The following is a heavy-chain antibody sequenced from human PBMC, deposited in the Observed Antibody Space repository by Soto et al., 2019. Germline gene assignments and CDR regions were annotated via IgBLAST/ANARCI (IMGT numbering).Heavy chain of an antibody. J-gene: IGHJ6*02. Sequence: GGSLRLSCAASGFTFSSYSMNWVRQAPGKGLEWVSYISSSSSTIYYADSVKGRFTISRDNAKNSLYLQMNSLRDEDTAVYYCAREQDYEDYYYYYGMDVWGQGTTVTVSS. CDR1: GFTFSSYS. V-gene: IGHV3-48*02. D-gene: IGHD4-17*01. CDR2: ISSSSSTI. CDR3: AREQDYEDYYYYYGMDV.